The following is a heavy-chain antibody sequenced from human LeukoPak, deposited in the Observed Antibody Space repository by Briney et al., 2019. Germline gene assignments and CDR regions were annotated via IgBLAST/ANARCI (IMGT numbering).Heavy chain of an antibody. CDR2: ISGDGGST. J-gene: IGHJ6*03. CDR3: ATGHSSGWSYYYYYMDV. V-gene: IGHV3-43*02. CDR1: GFTFDDYA. D-gene: IGHD6-19*01. Sequence: GGSLRLSCAASGFTFDDYAMHWVRQAPGKGLEWVSLISGDGGSTYYADSVKGRFTISRDNSKNSLYLQMNSLRTEDTALYYCATGHSSGWSYYYYYMDVWGKGTTVTVSS.